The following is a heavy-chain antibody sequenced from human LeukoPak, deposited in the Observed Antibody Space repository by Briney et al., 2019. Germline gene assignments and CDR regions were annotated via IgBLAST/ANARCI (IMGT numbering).Heavy chain of an antibody. J-gene: IGHJ4*02. CDR3: ATFSSGWHRFDY. CDR1: GFTFSSYD. D-gene: IGHD6-19*01. Sequence: GGSLRLSCAASGFTFSSYDMHWVRQATGKGLEWVSAIGTAGDTYYPGSVKGRFTISRDNAKNSLYLQMNSLRAEDTALYYCATFSSGWHRFDYWGQGTLVTVSS. CDR2: IGTAGDT. V-gene: IGHV3-13*01.